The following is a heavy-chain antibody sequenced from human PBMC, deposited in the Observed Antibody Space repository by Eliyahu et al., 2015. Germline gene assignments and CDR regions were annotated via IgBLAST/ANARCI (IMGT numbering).Heavy chain of an antibody. CDR2: NXHSGRT. J-gene: IGHJ5*02. Sequence: QLQLQESGSGLVKPSQTLSLTCAVSGGXISSGGYSWSWIRQPPGKGLEWIGDNXHSGRTYFNPSLKSRVTISVDRSKNQFSLKLSSVTAADTAVYYCARGIGYCSSTSCYGGWFDPWGQGTLVTVSS. CDR3: ARGIGYCSSTSCYGGWFDP. V-gene: IGHV4-30-2*01. CDR1: GGXISSGGYS. D-gene: IGHD2-2*01.